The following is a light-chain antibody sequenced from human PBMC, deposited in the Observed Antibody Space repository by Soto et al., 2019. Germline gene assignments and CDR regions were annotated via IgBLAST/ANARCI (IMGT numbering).Light chain of an antibody. J-gene: IGKJ5*01. CDR1: QGINTF. V-gene: IGKV1-9*01. CDR3: QQLNSYPIT. Sequence: DIQMTQSPSSLSASVGDRVTITCRASQGINTFLAWYQQKAGKAPKLLIYAASTLQSGVPSRFSGSGSGTDFTLTISSLQSEDFATYYCQQLNSYPITFGQGTRLENK. CDR2: AAS.